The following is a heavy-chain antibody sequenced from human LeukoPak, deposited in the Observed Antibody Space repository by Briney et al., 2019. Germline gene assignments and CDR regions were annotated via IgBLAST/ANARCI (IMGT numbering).Heavy chain of an antibody. D-gene: IGHD2-2*01. Sequence: GGSLRLSCAASGFIFSNYAIHWVRQAPGKGLEWVAVISYDGSNKYYADSVKGRFTISRDISKNTLYLQMNSLRAEDTAVYYCARAGCSSTSCYVSSYYFDYWGQGTLVTVSS. CDR1: GFIFSNYA. V-gene: IGHV3-30*04. CDR3: ARAGCSSTSCYVSSYYFDY. CDR2: ISYDGSNK. J-gene: IGHJ4*02.